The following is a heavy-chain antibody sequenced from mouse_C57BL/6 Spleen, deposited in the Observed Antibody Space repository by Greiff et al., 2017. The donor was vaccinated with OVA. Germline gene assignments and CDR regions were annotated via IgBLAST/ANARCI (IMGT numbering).Heavy chain of an antibody. V-gene: IGHV14-4*01. CDR3: THYYGSSYPYYYAMDY. Sequence: VQLQQSGAELVRPGASVKLSCTASGFNIKDDHMHWVKQRPEQGLEWIGWIDPENGDTEYASKFQGKATITADTSSNTAYLQLSSLTSEDTAVYYCTHYYGSSYPYYYAMDYWGQGTSVTVSS. CDR2: IDPENGDT. J-gene: IGHJ4*01. D-gene: IGHD1-1*01. CDR1: GFNIKDDH.